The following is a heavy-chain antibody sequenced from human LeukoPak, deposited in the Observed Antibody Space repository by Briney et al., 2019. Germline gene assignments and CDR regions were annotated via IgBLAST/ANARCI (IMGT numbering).Heavy chain of an antibody. CDR3: GRLGSGYLSPIDY. CDR1: GGSMSSSSYY. CDR2: IYYSGSP. V-gene: IGHV4-39*01. D-gene: IGHD5-12*01. Sequence: SWTLSVTCIVTGGSMSSSSYYWGWIRQRPGKGLEWIGSIYYSGSPDHNPSLKSRVTISVDTSKNHFSLELSSVTAADPAVYYCGRLGSGYLSPIDYWGQGTLVTVSS. J-gene: IGHJ4*02.